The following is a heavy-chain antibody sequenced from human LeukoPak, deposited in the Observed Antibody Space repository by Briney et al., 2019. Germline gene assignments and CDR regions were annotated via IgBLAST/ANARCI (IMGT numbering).Heavy chain of an antibody. V-gene: IGHV1-18*01. CDR2: ISAYNGDT. J-gene: IGHJ4*02. D-gene: IGHD3-22*01. CDR3: ASDRGDSSNYAFDY. Sequence: ASVKVSCKASGYTFTTYGISWVRQAPGQGLEWMGWISAYNGDTNYAQKLQGRVTMTTDTSTSTAYMELRSLRSDDTAVYFCASDRGDSSNYAFDYWGQGTLVTVSS. CDR1: GYTFTTYG.